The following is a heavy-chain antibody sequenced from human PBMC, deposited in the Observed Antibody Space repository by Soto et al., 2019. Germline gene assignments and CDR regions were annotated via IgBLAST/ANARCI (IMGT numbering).Heavy chain of an antibody. D-gene: IGHD3-10*01. V-gene: IGHV1-69*13. CDR2: IIPIFGTA. Sequence: SVKVSCKASGGTFSSYAISWVRQAPGQGLEWMGGIIPIFGTANYAQKFQGRVTITADESTSTAYMELSSLRSEDTAVYYCAREVTMVRGEYYYYGMDVWGQGTTVTVSS. J-gene: IGHJ6*02. CDR3: AREVTMVRGEYYYYGMDV. CDR1: GGTFSSYA.